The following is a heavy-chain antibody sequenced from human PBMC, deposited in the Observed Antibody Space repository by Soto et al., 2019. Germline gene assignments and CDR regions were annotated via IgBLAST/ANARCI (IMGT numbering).Heavy chain of an antibody. CDR2: IYWHDDK. V-gene: IGHV2-5*01. D-gene: IGHD3-16*01. CDR3: AHRGGATVGLYYFDS. Sequence: XGPTRVNPTQSLTLTCTFSGFSLSTTGVGVSWIRQPPGKALEWLALIYWHDDKRYSPSLKSRLTITKDTSKNQVVLTMTNMDPVDTATYYCAHRGGATVGLYYFDSWGQGALATVSS. CDR1: GFSLSTTGVG. J-gene: IGHJ4*02.